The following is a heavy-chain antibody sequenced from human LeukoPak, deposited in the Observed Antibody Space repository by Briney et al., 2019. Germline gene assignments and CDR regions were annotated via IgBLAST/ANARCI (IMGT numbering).Heavy chain of an antibody. Sequence: SETLSLTCTVSGASTSSDYWSWIRQTPGKGLEWIAYIHYTGSTNYNPSLKGRVTISLDTSKNQFSLNLRSVTAADTAVYYCARTLPHGNNDCWGQGTLVTVSS. V-gene: IGHV4-59*01. D-gene: IGHD5-24*01. CDR1: GASTSSDY. CDR2: IHYTGST. CDR3: ARTLPHGNNDC. J-gene: IGHJ4*02.